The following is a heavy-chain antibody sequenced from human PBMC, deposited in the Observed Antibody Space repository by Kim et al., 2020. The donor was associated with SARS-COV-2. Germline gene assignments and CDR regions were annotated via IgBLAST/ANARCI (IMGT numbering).Heavy chain of an antibody. J-gene: IGHJ5*02. Sequence: SVKVSCKASGGTFSSYAISWVRQAPGQGLEWMGGIIPIFGTANYAQKFQGRVTITADESTSTAYMELSSLRSEDTAVYYCATIFPGIAAAGAGGPNWFDPWGQGTLVTVSS. CDR1: GGTFSSYA. D-gene: IGHD6-13*01. CDR2: IIPIFGTA. CDR3: ATIFPGIAAAGAGGPNWFDP. V-gene: IGHV1-69*13.